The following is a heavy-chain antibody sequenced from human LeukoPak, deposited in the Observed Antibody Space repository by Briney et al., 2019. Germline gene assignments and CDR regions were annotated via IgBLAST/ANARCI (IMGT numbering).Heavy chain of an antibody. J-gene: IGHJ4*02. V-gene: IGHV3-48*03. CDR3: VRDLDY. CDR1: GYTFSSYE. Sequence: GRSLRLSCAASGYTFSSYEMHWVHQGPGKGLEWFSYISSGGGTIYYADSVKGRFTISRDNAKNSLYLQMNSLRAEDTAVYYCVRDLDYWGQGTLVTVSS. CDR2: ISSGGGTI.